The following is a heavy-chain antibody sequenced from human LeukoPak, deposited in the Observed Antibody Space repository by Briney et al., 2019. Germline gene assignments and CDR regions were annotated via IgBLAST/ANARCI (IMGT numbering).Heavy chain of an antibody. D-gene: IGHD6-13*01. CDR1: GGSISRYY. Sequence: PSETLSLTCPVSGGSISRYYWCWIRQPPGQGLEWIGYIYYSGSTNYNPSLKSRVTISVDTSKNQFSLRLNSVTAADTAVYYCARQQVVLSLRDLNWFDPWGQGTLVTVSS. V-gene: IGHV4-59*08. CDR3: ARQQVVLSLRDLNWFDP. CDR2: IYYSGST. J-gene: IGHJ5*02.